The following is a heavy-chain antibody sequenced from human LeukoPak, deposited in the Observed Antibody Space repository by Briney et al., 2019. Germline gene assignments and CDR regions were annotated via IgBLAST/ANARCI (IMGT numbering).Heavy chain of an antibody. J-gene: IGHJ4*02. CDR3: ARDLLGATVVTPSFDY. Sequence: GGSLRLSCAASGFTFSSYSMNWVRQAPGKGLEWVSYISSSSSTIYYADSVKGRFTISRDNAKNSLYLQMNSLRAEDTAVYYCARDLLGATVVTPSFDYWGQGTLVTVSS. V-gene: IGHV3-48*04. CDR2: ISSSSSTI. CDR1: GFTFSSYS. D-gene: IGHD4-23*01.